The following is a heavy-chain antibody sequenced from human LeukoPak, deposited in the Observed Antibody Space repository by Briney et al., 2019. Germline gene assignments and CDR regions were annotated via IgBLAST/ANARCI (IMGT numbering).Heavy chain of an antibody. CDR1: GFTFSSYG. CDR2: IRYDGSNK. CDR3: ARDNSVGDNAWWFDP. V-gene: IGHV3-30*02. Sequence: GGSLRLSCAAAGFTFSSYGMHWVRQAPGKGRERVAFIRYDGSNKYYADSVKGRFTISRDNSKNTLYLQMNSLRSEDTAIYYCARDNSVGDNAWWFDPWGQGTLVTVSS. D-gene: IGHD1-26*01. J-gene: IGHJ5*02.